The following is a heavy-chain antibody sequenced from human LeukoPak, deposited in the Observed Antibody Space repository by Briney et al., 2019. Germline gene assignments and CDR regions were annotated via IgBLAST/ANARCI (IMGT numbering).Heavy chain of an antibody. CDR2: IRYDGNNK. CDR3: VKDNPLDY. V-gene: IGHV3-30*02. CDR1: GFTFSNYG. D-gene: IGHD1-14*01. J-gene: IGHJ4*02. Sequence: GGSLRLSCGASGFTFSNYGMLWVRQAPGKGLEWVAFIRYDGNNKLYADSMKGRFTISRDNSKNTLYLHINSLRAEDTAVYYCVKDNPLDYWGQGTLVTVSS.